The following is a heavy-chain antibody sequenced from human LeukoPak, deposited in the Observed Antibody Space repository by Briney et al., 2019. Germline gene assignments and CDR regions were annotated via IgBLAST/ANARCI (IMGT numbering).Heavy chain of an antibody. CDR3: ARNWFDP. V-gene: IGHV3-53*05. CDR1: GFTFSGSW. J-gene: IGHJ5*02. CDR2: IYSGGST. Sequence: GGSLRLSCAASGFTFSGSWMSWVRQAPGKGLGWVSVIYSGGSTYYADSVKGRFTISRDKSKNTVYLQMNSLRFEDTAMYYCARNWFDPWGQGTLVTVSS.